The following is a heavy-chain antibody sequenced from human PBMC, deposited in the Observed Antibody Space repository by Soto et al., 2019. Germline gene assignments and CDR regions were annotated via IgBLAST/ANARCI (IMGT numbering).Heavy chain of an antibody. V-gene: IGHV3-66*01. D-gene: IGHD5-12*01. J-gene: IGHJ4*02. CDR1: GLIVSSNY. Sequence: PGGSLRLSCAASGLIVSSNYMSWVRQAPGKGLEWVSAIYSGGGTYYADSVKGRFTISRDNSKNTVYLQMNSLRAEDTAVYYCVRDDGYRGYDHTRFDYWGQGTLVTVSS. CDR3: VRDDGYRGYDHTRFDY. CDR2: IYSGGGT.